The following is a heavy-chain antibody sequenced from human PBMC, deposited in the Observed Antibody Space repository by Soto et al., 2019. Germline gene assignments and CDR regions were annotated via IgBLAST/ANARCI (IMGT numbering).Heavy chain of an antibody. J-gene: IGHJ6*02. V-gene: IGHV5-10-1*01. D-gene: IGHD2-8*01. CDR3: ARHYVDRYCTNGVCYDWRYGMDV. Sequence: PGESLKISCKGSGYSFTSYWISWVRQMPGKGLEWMGRIDPSDSYTNYSPSFQGHVTISADKSISTAYLQWSSLKASDTAMYYCARHYVDRYCTNGVCYDWRYGMDVWGQGTTVTVSS. CDR2: IDPSDSYT. CDR1: GYSFTSYW.